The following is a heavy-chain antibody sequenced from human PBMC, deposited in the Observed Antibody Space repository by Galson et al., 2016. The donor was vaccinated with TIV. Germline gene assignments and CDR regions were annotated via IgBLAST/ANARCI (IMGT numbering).Heavy chain of an antibody. CDR1: GGSISSYY. Sequence: SETLSLTCTVSGGSISSYYWTWIRQPPGKGLEWIGYVYYTGNTNYNPSLKNRVTMSVDTSKNQFSLKLNSVTAADTAVYFCARVDYSGSGTAFDSWGQGTLVTVSS. J-gene: IGHJ4*02. D-gene: IGHD3-10*01. CDR3: ARVDYSGSGTAFDS. V-gene: IGHV4-59*01. CDR2: VYYTGNT.